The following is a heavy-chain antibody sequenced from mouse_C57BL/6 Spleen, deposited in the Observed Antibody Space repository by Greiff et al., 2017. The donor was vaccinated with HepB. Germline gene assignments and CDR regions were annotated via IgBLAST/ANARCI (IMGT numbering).Heavy chain of an antibody. CDR3: ARGGYYGSSYSAWFAY. CDR2: IYPGDGDT. V-gene: IGHV1-80*01. Sequence: VKLVESGAELVKPGASVKISCKASGYAFSSYWMNWVKQRPGKGLEWIGQIYPGDGDTNYNGKFKGKATLTADKSSSTAYMQLSSLTSEGSAVYFCARGGYYGSSYSAWFAYWGQGTLVTVSA. D-gene: IGHD1-1*01. J-gene: IGHJ3*01. CDR1: GYAFSSYW.